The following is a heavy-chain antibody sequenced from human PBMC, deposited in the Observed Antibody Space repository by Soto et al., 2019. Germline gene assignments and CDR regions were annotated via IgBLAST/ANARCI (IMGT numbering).Heavy chain of an antibody. Sequence: QVQLVQSGAEVKTPGASVRVSCKASGYTFTGYYIHWVREAPGQGLEWMGWINPQTGGTSYAQKFQGRVTLSRDTSITTAYLELTRVRFDDAAVYFCARERYPVISDGMDVWGQGPTVTVSS. J-gene: IGHJ6*02. D-gene: IGHD2-21*01. CDR2: INPQTGGT. CDR3: ARERYPVISDGMDV. CDR1: GYTFTGYY. V-gene: IGHV1-2*02.